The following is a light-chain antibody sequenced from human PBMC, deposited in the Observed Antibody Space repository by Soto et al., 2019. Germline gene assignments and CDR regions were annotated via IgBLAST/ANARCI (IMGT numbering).Light chain of an antibody. CDR1: SSDVGGYKY. CDR2: DVT. J-gene: IGLJ1*01. V-gene: IGLV2-14*01. Sequence: QSALTQPASESGSPGQSITISCTGTSSDVGGYKYVSWYQQHPDKAPKLIIYDVTNRPSGISNRFSGSKSGNTASLTISGLKAEDEADYYCSSYTSSSSYVFGTGTKVTVL. CDR3: SSYTSSSSYV.